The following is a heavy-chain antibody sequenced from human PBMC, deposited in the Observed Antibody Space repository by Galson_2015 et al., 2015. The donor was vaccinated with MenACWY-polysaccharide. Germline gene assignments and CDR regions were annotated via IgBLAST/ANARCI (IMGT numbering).Heavy chain of an antibody. J-gene: IGHJ4*02. V-gene: IGHV3-30-3*01. Sequence: SLRLSCAASGFTFSSYTMHWVRQAPGKGLEWVAVVSNDGSNKYYADSVKGRFTISRDNSKSALYLQMNSLRPEDTAVYFCARGGSTYSDGSGTYYKFDSWGQGTLVTVSS. CDR3: ARGGSTYSDGSGTYYKFDS. D-gene: IGHD3-10*01. CDR2: VSNDGSNK. CDR1: GFTFSSYT.